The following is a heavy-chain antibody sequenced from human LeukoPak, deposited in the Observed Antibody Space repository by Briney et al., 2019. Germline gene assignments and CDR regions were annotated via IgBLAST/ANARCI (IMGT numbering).Heavy chain of an antibody. CDR1: GFTFSSYA. CDR2: ISGSGGST. D-gene: IGHD4-17*01. V-gene: IGHV3-23*01. J-gene: IGHJ4*02. Sequence: GGSLRLSCAASGFTFSSYAMSWVRQAPGKGLEWVSAISGSGGSTYDADSVKGRFTISRDNSKNTLYLQMNSLRAEDTAVYYCAKDHGDGDYFDSWGQGALVTVSS. CDR3: AKDHGDGDYFDS.